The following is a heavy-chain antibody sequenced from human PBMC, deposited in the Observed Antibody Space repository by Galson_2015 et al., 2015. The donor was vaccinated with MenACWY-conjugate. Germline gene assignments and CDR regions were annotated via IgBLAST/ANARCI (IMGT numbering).Heavy chain of an antibody. Sequence: SETLSLTCSVSGGSIYSSDHWWGWIRQPPGKGLEWIASIHHNETTHYNPSLKSRVSISVDTSKNQFSLKLSSVSAADTAVYYCARLPRGINLILEGSWGQGILVTVSS. CDR1: GGSIYSSDHW. V-gene: IGHV4-39*01. CDR2: IHHNETT. CDR3: ARLPRGINLILEGS. D-gene: IGHD3-22*01. J-gene: IGHJ5*02.